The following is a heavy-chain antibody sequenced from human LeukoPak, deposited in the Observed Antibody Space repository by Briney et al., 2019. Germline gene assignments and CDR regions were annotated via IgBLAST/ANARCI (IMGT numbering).Heavy chain of an antibody. D-gene: IGHD5-12*01. Sequence: SVKVSCKASGGTFSSYAISWVRQAPGQGLEWMGRIIPIFGTANYAQKFQGRVTITTDESTSTAYMELSSLRSEDTAVYYCARGTSTIVATFSYWGQGTLVTVSS. CDR1: GGTFSSYA. V-gene: IGHV1-69*05. CDR3: ARGTSTIVATFSY. J-gene: IGHJ4*02. CDR2: IIPIFGTA.